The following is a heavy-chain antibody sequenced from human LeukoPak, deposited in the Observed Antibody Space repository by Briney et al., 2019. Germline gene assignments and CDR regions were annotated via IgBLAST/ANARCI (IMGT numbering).Heavy chain of an antibody. V-gene: IGHV3-48*03. J-gene: IGHJ5*02. CDR2: ISSSGSTM. D-gene: IGHD4-17*01. Sequence: GGSLRLSCAASGFTFSSYEMNWVRQAPGKGLEWVSYISSSGSTMYYADSVKGRFTISRDNAKNSLYLQMNSLRAEDTAVYYCAREPYGDYGLWFDPWGQGTLVTVSS. CDR3: AREPYGDYGLWFDP. CDR1: GFTFSSYE.